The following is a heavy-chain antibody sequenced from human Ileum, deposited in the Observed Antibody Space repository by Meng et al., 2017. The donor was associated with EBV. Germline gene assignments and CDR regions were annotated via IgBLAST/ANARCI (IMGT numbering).Heavy chain of an antibody. D-gene: IGHD2-21*01. CDR3: AMRKVEMRAITPDNWLDP. CDR2: LSNSGST. CDR1: AGSNMSSS. V-gene: IGHV4-59*01. Sequence: QGRLVEEGRGLCEHSGTLLLTCSVSAGSNMSSSWNWGRRSPGKGLEWIGRLSNSGSTDDNPYLQSRVTISVATSKNQFSLKLSSVTPADTAVYYCAMRKVEMRAITPDNWLDPWGQGTLVTVSS. J-gene: IGHJ5*02.